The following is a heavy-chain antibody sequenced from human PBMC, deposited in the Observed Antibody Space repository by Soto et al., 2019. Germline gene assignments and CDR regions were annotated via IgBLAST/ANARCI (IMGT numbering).Heavy chain of an antibody. V-gene: IGHV3-53*01. D-gene: IGHD1-1*01. J-gene: IGHJ3*01. CDR2: LYDVDGS. CDR3: ATWHEREHAYDV. Sequence: DVQLVESGGGLIQPGESLRLSCAAFGLTISGKKYVAWVRQAPGKGLEWVSALYDVDGSFYADSVKGRFTTSSDSSKTTVYLQINDLRPDDTAVYYCATWHEREHAYDVWGQGKTVTVSS. CDR1: GLTISGKKY.